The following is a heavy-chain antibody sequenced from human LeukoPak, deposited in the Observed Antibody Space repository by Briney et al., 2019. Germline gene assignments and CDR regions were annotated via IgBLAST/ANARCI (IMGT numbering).Heavy chain of an antibody. CDR3: AKGPSYGDSPFDY. V-gene: IGHV3-66*01. CDR2: IYSGGST. Sequence: GGSLRLSCAASGFTVSSNYMSWVRQAPGKGLEWVSVIYSGGSTYYADSVKGRFTISRDNSKNTLYLQMNSLRAEDTAVYYCAKGPSYGDSPFDYWGQGTLVTVSS. CDR1: GFTVSSNY. J-gene: IGHJ4*02. D-gene: IGHD4-17*01.